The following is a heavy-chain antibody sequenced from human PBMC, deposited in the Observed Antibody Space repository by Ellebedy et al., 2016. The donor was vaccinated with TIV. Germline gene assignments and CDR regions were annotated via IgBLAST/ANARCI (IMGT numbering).Heavy chain of an antibody. V-gene: IGHV3-21*01. D-gene: IGHD2-21*01. CDR1: GFTFSSYG. J-gene: IGHJ6*02. CDR3: ARAGVPVAPFYYALDV. Sequence: ESLKISCAASGFTFSSYGINWVCQAPGKGLEWVASISSSSKYTFYAESVKGRFTISRDDAKNSLYLQMNSLRGEDAAVYYCARAGVPVAPFYYALDVWGQGVTVTVSS. CDR2: ISSSSKYT.